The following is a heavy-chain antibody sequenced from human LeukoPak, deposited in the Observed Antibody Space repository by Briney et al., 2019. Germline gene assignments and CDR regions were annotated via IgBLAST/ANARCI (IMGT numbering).Heavy chain of an antibody. CDR3: AKSYNGYESKPDY. J-gene: IGHJ4*02. D-gene: IGHD5-12*01. V-gene: IGHV3-23*01. CDR2: ISGGGGST. Sequence: GGSLRLSCAASGFTFSSYAMSWVRQAPGKGLEWVSGISGGGGSTYYADSVKGRFTISRDNSKNTLYLQMNSLRAEDTAVYYCAKSYNGYESKPDYWGQGTLVTVSS. CDR1: GFTFSSYA.